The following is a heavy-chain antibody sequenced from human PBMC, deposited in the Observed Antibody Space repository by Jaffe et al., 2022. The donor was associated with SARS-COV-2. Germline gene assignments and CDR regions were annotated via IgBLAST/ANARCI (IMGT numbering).Heavy chain of an antibody. CDR2: IGGGGDDR. Sequence: EVHLLESGGNLVQPGGSLRLSCAASGFSFRTHTMSWVRQAPGKRLEWISGIGGGGDDRYYADSVKGRFTISRDNSKNTVTLQMNGLRVEDTATYYCAKDGYSYNGVWDYFDNWGLGTLVSVSS. CDR3: AKDGYSYNGVWDYFDN. V-gene: IGHV3-23*01. D-gene: IGHD2-8*01. J-gene: IGHJ4*02. CDR1: GFSFRTHT.